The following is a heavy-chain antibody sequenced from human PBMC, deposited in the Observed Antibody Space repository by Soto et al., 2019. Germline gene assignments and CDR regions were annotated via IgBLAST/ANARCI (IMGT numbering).Heavy chain of an antibody. J-gene: IGHJ6*02. Sequence: GGSLRLSCAASGFTFSSYAMSWVRQAPGKGLEWVSAISGSGGSTYYADSVKGRFTISRDNSKNTLYLQMNSLRAEDAAVYYCAKPIWDGDDYYYYGMDVWGQGTTVTVSS. D-gene: IGHD4-17*01. CDR3: AKPIWDGDDYYYYGMDV. CDR1: GFTFSSYA. CDR2: ISGSGGST. V-gene: IGHV3-23*01.